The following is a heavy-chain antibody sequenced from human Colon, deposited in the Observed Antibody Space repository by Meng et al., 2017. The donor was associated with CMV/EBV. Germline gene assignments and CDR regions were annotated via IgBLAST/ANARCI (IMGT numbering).Heavy chain of an antibody. CDR3: ARGRGGTGYFDY. CDR1: GYSFTNCW. Sequence: GESLKISCKYFGYSFTNCWIGWVRQMPGKGLEWMGIINPGDSDTQYRASFQGQVTISADKSINTAYLQWGSLKASDTAMYYCARGRGGTGYFDYWGQGTLVTVSS. J-gene: IGHJ4*02. V-gene: IGHV5-51*01. D-gene: IGHD1-14*01. CDR2: INPGDSDT.